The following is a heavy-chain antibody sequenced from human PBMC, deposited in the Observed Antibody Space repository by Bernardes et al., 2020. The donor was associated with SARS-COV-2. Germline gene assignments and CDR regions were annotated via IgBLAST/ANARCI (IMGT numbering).Heavy chain of an antibody. CDR2: ISGISGSGGNT. D-gene: IGHD6-13*01. J-gene: IGHJ4*02. V-gene: IGHV3-23*01. CDR1: GFTFSSFG. Sequence: GGSLRLSCAASGFTFSSFGMTWVRQAPGKGLEWVAGISGISGSGGNTYYADSAKGRYTISRDNSKKTLYLQMYSLRVEDTAIYYCAKVESSSWNAGLDWWGQGTLVTVSS. CDR3: AKVESSSWNAGLDW.